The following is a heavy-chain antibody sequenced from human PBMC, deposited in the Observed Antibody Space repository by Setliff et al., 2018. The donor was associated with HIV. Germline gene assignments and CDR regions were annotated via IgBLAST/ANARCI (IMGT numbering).Heavy chain of an antibody. V-gene: IGHV4-59*08. J-gene: IGHJ6*03. CDR3: VRAPSPPYMDV. CDR1: GGSMINYY. CDR2: VYYNGDT. D-gene: IGHD6-6*01. Sequence: PSETLSLTCTVSGGSMINYYWSWIRQPPGKGLEWVGYVYYNGDTNYNPSLNSRITVSVDTSRSQFSLKLNSVTAADTAVYYCVRAPSPPYMDVWGKGTTVTVS.